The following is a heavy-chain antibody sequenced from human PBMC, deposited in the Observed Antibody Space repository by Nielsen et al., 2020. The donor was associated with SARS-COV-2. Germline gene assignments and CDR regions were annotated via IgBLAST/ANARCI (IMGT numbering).Heavy chain of an antibody. V-gene: IGHV4-31*03. CDR2: IYFSGRT. CDR1: GGSISSVGSY. D-gene: IGHD5-12*01. J-gene: IGHJ6*02. Sequence: LTLSCTVFGGSISSVGSYWSWIRHHPGKGLEWIGYIYFSGRTCYNPSLKSRVTISVDTSKNQFSLSLRSVTAADTAVYYCARESSGYDHYNYGMDVWGQGTTVTVSS. CDR3: ARESSGYDHYNYGMDV.